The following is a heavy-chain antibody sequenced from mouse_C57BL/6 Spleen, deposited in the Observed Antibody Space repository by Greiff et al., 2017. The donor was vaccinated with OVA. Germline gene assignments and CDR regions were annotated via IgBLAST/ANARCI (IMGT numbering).Heavy chain of an antibody. Sequence: QVQLQQPGTELVKPGASVKLSCKASGSTFPSYWMHWLKQRPGQGLEWIGNINPGIGGTNYNEKFKSKATLTVDKSSSTADMQLSSRTSEDSAVDYCARSGYGYDGDYWGQGTTLTVSS. CDR1: GSTFPSYW. D-gene: IGHD2-2*01. J-gene: IGHJ2*01. V-gene: IGHV1-53*01. CDR3: ARSGYGYDGDY. CDR2: INPGIGGT.